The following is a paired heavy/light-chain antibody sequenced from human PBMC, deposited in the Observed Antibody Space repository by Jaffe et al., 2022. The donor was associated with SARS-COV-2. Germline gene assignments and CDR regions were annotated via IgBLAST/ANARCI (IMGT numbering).Heavy chain of an antibody. V-gene: IGHV2-70*04. CDR1: GFSLSASGMR. CDR3: ARITSTAAFDI. J-gene: IGHJ3*02. CDR2: IDWDEDK. Sequence: QVTLKESGPALVKPTQTLTLTCTFSGFSLSASGMRAGWIRQPPGKALEWLARIDWDEDKFYSTSLKTRLTISKDTSKNQVVLTMTNMDPVDTATYYCARITSTAAFDIWGQGTMVTVSS.
Light chain of an antibody. CDR1: SSDVGGYNY. J-gene: IGLJ1*01. CDR3: SSYTSSRSYV. V-gene: IGLV2-14*01. Sequence: QSALTQPASVSGSPGQSIAISCTGTSSDVGGYNYVSWYLQHPGKAPKLMIYEVSNRPSGVSNRFSGSKSGNTASLTISGLQAEDEADYYCSSYTSSRSYVFGTGTKVTVL. CDR2: EVS.